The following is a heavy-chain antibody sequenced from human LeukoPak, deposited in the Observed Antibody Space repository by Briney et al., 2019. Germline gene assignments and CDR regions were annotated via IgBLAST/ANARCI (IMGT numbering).Heavy chain of an antibody. J-gene: IGHJ5*01. D-gene: IGHD6-19*01. V-gene: IGHV1-8*03. CDR1: GYTFSNYD. Sequence: ASVKVSCKASGYTFSNYDINWVRQATGQGLEWMGWMNPNSGNTGYAQRFQGRVTITRDTSISTAYMELISLRSEDTAVYYCARGVNSYSSGWFGYWGQGTLVTVSS. CDR3: ARGVNSYSSGWFGY. CDR2: MNPNSGNT.